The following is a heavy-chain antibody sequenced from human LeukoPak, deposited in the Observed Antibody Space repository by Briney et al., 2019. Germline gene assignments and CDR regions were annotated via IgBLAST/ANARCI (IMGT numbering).Heavy chain of an antibody. D-gene: IGHD6-13*01. Sequence: PGGSLRLSCAASGFTFSSYAMHWVRQAPGKGLEWVAVISYDGSNKYYADSVKGRFTISRDNSKNTLYLQMNSLRAEDTAVYYCAREGSSSWSRRYFDYWGQGTLVTAS. J-gene: IGHJ4*02. CDR3: AREGSSSWSRRYFDY. CDR1: GFTFSSYA. V-gene: IGHV3-30-3*01. CDR2: ISYDGSNK.